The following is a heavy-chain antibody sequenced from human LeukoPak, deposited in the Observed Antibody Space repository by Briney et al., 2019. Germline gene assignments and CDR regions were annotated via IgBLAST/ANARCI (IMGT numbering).Heavy chain of an antibody. CDR3: ARHEDYYDSSGYLNWFDP. Sequence: PSETLSLTCTVSGGSISSYYWSWIRQPPGKGLEWIGYICYSGSTNYNPSLKSRVTISVDTSKNQFSLKLSSVTAADTAVYYCARHEDYYDSSGYLNWFDPWGQGTLVTVSS. V-gene: IGHV4-59*08. CDR2: ICYSGST. D-gene: IGHD3-22*01. CDR1: GGSISSYY. J-gene: IGHJ5*02.